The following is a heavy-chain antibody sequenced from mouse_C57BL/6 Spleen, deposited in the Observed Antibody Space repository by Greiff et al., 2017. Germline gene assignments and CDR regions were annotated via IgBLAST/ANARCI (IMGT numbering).Heavy chain of an antibody. CDR1: GYTFTDYN. Sequence: LVEPGASVKIPCKASGYTFTDYNMDWVKQSHGKSLEWIGDINPNNGGTIYNQKFKGKATLTVDKSSSTAYMELRSLTSEDTAVYYCARSPDYYGSSYRYFDVWGTGTTVTVSS. D-gene: IGHD1-1*01. V-gene: IGHV1-18*01. CDR2: INPNNGGT. CDR3: ARSPDYYGSSYRYFDV. J-gene: IGHJ1*03.